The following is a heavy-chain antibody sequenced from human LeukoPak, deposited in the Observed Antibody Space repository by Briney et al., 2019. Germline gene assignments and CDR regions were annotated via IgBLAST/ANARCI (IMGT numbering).Heavy chain of an antibody. CDR3: ARDRIVVVPAAMGDDAFDI. V-gene: IGHV1-2*02. J-gene: IGHJ3*02. CDR1: GYTFTGYY. CDR2: INPNSGGT. Sequence: ASVKVSCKASGYTFTGYYMHWVRQAPGQGLEWMGWINPNSGGTNYAQKFQGRVTMTRDTSISTAYMELSRLRSDDTAVYYCARDRIVVVPAAMGDDAFDIWGQGTMVTVYS. D-gene: IGHD2-2*01.